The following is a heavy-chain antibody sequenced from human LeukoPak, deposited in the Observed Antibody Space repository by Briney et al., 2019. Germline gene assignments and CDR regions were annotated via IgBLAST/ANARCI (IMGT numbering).Heavy chain of an antibody. D-gene: IGHD1-26*01. CDR1: GGSISSGSYL. CDR3: ARWVGNRNWFDP. CDR2: ISYSGST. J-gene: IGHJ5*02. Sequence: PSETLSLTCTVSGGSISSGSYLWGCIRQSPGKGLEWIGSISYSGSTYCNPSLKTRVTVSVDTSKNQFSLKVTSVTAADTAVYYCARWVGNRNWFDPWGQGTLVTVSS. V-gene: IGHV4-39*07.